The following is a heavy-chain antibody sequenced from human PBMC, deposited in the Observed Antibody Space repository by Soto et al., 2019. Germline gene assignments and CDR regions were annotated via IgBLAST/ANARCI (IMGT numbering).Heavy chain of an antibody. CDR3: TSALLLWFGEIDAFDI. D-gene: IGHD3-10*01. V-gene: IGHV3-73*01. Sequence: GGSLRLSCAASGFTFSGSAMHWVRQASGKGLEWVGRIRSKANSYATAYAASVKGRFTISRDDSKNTAYLQMNSLKTEDTAVYYCTSALLLWFGEIDAFDIWGQGTMVTVSS. CDR1: GFTFSGSA. CDR2: IRSKANSYAT. J-gene: IGHJ3*02.